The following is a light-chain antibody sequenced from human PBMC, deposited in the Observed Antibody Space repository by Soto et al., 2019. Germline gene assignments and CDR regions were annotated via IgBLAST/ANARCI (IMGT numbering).Light chain of an antibody. CDR3: QQYNNWSPYT. V-gene: IGKV3-15*01. J-gene: IGKJ2*01. CDR2: AAS. Sequence: EIVMTQSPATLSVSPGERATLSCRASQNVINNLAWYQHKPGQAPRLLIYAASTRATGIPARFSGSGSGTEFTLTISSLQSEDFAFYDCQQYNNWSPYTFGQGTKLDIK. CDR1: QNVINN.